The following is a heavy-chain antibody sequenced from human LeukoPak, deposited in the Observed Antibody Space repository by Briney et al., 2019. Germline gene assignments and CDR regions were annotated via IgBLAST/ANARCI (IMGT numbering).Heavy chain of an antibody. CDR2: IGGSGGST. CDR3: AKEIYGDSTGGRFQY. CDR1: GFTYSSYA. J-gene: IGHJ1*01. D-gene: IGHD4-17*01. Sequence: HPGGSLRLSCAASGFTYSSYAMSWVRQAPGKGLEWVSVIGGSGGSTYYADSVTGRFTISRDNSKNTLYLQMNSLRAEDTAVYYCAKEIYGDSTGGRFQYWGQGTLVTVPS. V-gene: IGHV3-23*01.